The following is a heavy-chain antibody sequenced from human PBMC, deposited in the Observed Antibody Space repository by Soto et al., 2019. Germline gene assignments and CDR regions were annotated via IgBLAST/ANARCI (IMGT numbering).Heavy chain of an antibody. CDR1: GFSFGKYA. D-gene: IGHD1-26*01. CDR3: ARADTRELGATSGY. CDR2: ISHDGSKK. V-gene: IGHV3-30*03. Sequence: GGSLRLSCVASGFSFGKYAMHWVRQAPGKELEWVAVISHDGSKKYSADSVKGRFTISRDNSKNTLYLQMNSLRAEDTAVYYCARADTRELGATSGYWGQGTLVTVSS. J-gene: IGHJ4*02.